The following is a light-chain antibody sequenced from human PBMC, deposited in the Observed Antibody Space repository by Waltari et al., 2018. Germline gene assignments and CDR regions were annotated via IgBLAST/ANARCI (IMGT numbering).Light chain of an antibody. J-gene: IGLJ1*01. CDR2: RNN. CDR3: AAWDDSLNSV. CDR1: ISNIGSNY. Sequence: QSVLTQPPSASGTPGQRVTISCSGSISNIGSNYVYWYQQFPGTAPKLLIYRNNQRPSGVPDRFSGSKSDTAASLAISGLRSEDEADYYCAAWDDSLNSVFGTGTKVTVL. V-gene: IGLV1-47*01.